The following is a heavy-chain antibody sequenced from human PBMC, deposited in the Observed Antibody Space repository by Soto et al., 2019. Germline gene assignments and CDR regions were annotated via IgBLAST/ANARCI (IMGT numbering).Heavy chain of an antibody. CDR2: IYYSGST. Sequence: SETLSLTCTVSGGYISSYYWTWIRKPPGKGLEWIGYIYYSGSTNYNPSLKSRVTMSIDTSKNQFSLKLSSVTAADPAVYYCARAFGSTMPSLFWGQGTLVTVSS. D-gene: IGHD2-2*01. CDR3: ARAFGSTMPSLF. CDR1: GGYISSYY. J-gene: IGHJ4*02. V-gene: IGHV4-59*01.